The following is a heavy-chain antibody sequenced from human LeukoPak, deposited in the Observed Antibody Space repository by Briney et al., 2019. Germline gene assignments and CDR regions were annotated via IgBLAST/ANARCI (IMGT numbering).Heavy chain of an antibody. CDR2: MYNKGST. D-gene: IGHD6-19*01. V-gene: IGHV4-59*01. CDR3: ARDRPGIAVAGDALDI. CDR1: GGSIGSYY. Sequence: SETLSLTCTVSGGSIGSYYWSWIRQSPGKGLEWIGYMYNKGSTNYNPPLKRRVTISVDTSKNQFSLKVRSVTAADTAVYYCARDRPGIAVAGDALDIWGQGTMVTISS. J-gene: IGHJ3*02.